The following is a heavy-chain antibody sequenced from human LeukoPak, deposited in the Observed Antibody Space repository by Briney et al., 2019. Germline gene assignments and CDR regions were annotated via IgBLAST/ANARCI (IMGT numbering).Heavy chain of an antibody. CDR1: GFTFSSYG. CDR3: AKHFDYGGNSGISY. V-gene: IGHV3-23*01. J-gene: IGHJ4*02. CDR2: ISGSGGST. D-gene: IGHD4-23*01. Sequence: PGGTLRPSCAASGFTFSSYGMSWVRQAPGKGLEWVSAISGSGGSTYYADSVKGRFTISRDNSKNTLYLQMNSLRAEDTAVYYCAKHFDYGGNSGISYWGQGTLVTVSS.